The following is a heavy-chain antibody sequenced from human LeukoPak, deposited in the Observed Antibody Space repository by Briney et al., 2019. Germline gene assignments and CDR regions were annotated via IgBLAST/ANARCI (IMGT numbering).Heavy chain of an antibody. CDR3: ARLGMVYADY. D-gene: IGHD2-8*01. CDR2: IYYSGST. Sequence: PSQTLSLTCTASGGSISSGGYYWSWIRQHPGKGLEWIGYIYYSGSTYYNPSLKSRVTISVDTSKNQFSLKLSSVTAADTAVYYCARLGMVYADYWGQGTLVTVSS. CDR1: GGSISSGGYY. V-gene: IGHV4-31*03. J-gene: IGHJ4*02.